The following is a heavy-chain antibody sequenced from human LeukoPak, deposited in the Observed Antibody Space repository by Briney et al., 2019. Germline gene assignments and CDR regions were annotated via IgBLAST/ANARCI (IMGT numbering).Heavy chain of an antibody. J-gene: IGHJ4*02. V-gene: IGHV3-74*01. Sequence: GGSLRLSCAASGFTFNKYWMLWVRQAPGKGLESVSRINTDGTVTTYADSVKGRFTVSRDDADNTMFLQMNSVRDEDTAVYYCATKQWLAPPPDSWGQGTPVTVSS. CDR1: GFTFNKYW. D-gene: IGHD6-19*01. CDR3: ATKQWLAPPPDS. CDR2: INTDGTVT.